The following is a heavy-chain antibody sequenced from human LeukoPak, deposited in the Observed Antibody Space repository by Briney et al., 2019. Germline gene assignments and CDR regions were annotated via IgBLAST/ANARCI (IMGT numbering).Heavy chain of an antibody. CDR3: ARDVTGENSYFDY. V-gene: IGHV7-4-1*02. D-gene: IGHD3-9*01. CDR2: INTNTGNP. J-gene: IGHJ4*02. CDR1: GYTFTIFA. Sequence: GASVKVSCKASGYTFTIFAINWVRQAPGQGPEYMGWINTNTGNPTYALGFTGRFVFSLDTSVSTAYLQISSLQAEDTAVYYCARDVTGENSYFDYWGQGTLVTVSS.